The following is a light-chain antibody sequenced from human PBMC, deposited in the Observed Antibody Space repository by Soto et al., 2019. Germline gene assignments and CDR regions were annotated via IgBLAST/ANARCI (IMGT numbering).Light chain of an antibody. J-gene: IGLJ2*01. CDR3: SSYADSYTLL. Sequence: QSALTQPRSVSESPGQSVTISCTGTNSDVGGYNYVSWYQQHPGKAPKLMIYDVNKRPSGVPDRFSGSKSGNTASLTISGLQAEDEADYYCSSYADSYTLLFGGGTKLTVL. CDR2: DVN. V-gene: IGLV2-11*01. CDR1: NSDVGGYNY.